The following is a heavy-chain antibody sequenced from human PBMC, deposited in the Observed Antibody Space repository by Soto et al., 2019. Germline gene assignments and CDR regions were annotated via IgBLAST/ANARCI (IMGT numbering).Heavy chain of an antibody. V-gene: IGHV3-30-3*01. CDR2: ISYDGSNK. CDR3: ARVLARQQLVIQH. J-gene: IGHJ1*01. Sequence: QVPLVESGGGVVQPGRSLRLSCAASGFTFSSYAMHWVRQAPGKGLEWVAVISYDGSNKYYADSVKGRFTISRDNSKNTLYLQMNSLRAEDTAVYYCARVLARQQLVIQHWGQGTLVTVSS. CDR1: GFTFSSYA. D-gene: IGHD6-13*01.